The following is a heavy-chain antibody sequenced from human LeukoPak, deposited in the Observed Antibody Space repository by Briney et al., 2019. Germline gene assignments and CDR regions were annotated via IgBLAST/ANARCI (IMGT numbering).Heavy chain of an antibody. CDR1: GFTFSSYA. Sequence: GGSLRLSCAASGFTFSSYAMSWVRQAPGKGLEWVSAISGSGGSTYYADSVKGRFTISRDNSKNTLYLQMSSLRAEDTAVYYCAKDENRAMIVGVITPFDYWGQGTLVTVSS. D-gene: IGHD3-22*01. J-gene: IGHJ4*02. CDR2: ISGSGGST. CDR3: AKDENRAMIVGVITPFDY. V-gene: IGHV3-23*01.